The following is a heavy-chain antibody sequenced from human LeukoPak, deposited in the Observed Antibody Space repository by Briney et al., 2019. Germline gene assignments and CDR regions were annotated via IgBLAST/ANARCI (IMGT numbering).Heavy chain of an antibody. J-gene: IGHJ4*02. Sequence: GGSLRLSCAAAGFTFSRYWMSWGRQAAGKGREWVANIKQDGSEKYYVDSVKGRFTISRDNAKNSLYLQMNSLRAEDTAVYYCARFRPTRWSSGLCILDYWGQGTLVTVSS. D-gene: IGHD6-19*01. V-gene: IGHV3-7*01. CDR2: IKQDGSEK. CDR3: ARFRPTRWSSGLCILDY. CDR1: GFTFSRYW.